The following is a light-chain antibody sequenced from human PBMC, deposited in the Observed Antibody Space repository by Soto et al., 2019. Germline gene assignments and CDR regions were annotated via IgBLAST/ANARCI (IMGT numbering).Light chain of an antibody. CDR3: QSYDATNRV. CDR2: EDN. J-gene: IGLJ3*02. V-gene: IGLV6-57*03. Sequence: NFMLTQPHSVSESPGKTVTISCTRSSGSIASNFVQWYQQRPGSAPTPVIYEDNQRPSGVPDRFSGSVDSSSNSASLTISGLQTEDEDDYYCQSYDATNRVFGGGTKVTVL. CDR1: SGSIASNF.